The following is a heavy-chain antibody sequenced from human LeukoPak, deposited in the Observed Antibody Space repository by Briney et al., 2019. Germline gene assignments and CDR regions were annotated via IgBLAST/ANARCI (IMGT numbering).Heavy chain of an antibody. CDR3: ARLRSLDK. D-gene: IGHD5-24*01. Sequence: GGSLRLSCAASGFTFSSYSMNRVRQAPGKGLEWVSSISSSSSYIYYADSVKGRFTISRDNAKKSLYLEMSSLRVEDTAVYFCARLRSLDKWGQGTLVTVS. CDR1: GFTFSSYS. J-gene: IGHJ4*02. CDR2: ISSSSSYI. V-gene: IGHV3-21*01.